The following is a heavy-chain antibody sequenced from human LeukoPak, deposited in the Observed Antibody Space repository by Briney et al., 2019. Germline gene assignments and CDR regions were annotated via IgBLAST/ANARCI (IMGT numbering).Heavy chain of an antibody. CDR1: GFTFSNAW. Sequence: PGGSLRLSCAASGFTFSNAWMSWVRQAPGKGLEWVGRIKSKTDGGTTDYAAPVKGRFTISRDDSKNTLYLQMNSLKTEDTAVYYCTTGGRGSYSYYFDYWGQGTLVTVSS. CDR2: IKSKTDGGTT. J-gene: IGHJ4*02. CDR3: TTGGRGSYSYYFDY. D-gene: IGHD1-26*01. V-gene: IGHV3-15*01.